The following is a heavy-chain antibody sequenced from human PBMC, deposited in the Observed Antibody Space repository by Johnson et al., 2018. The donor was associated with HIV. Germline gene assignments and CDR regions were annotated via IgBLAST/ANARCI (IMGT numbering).Heavy chain of an antibody. CDR3: AKWSIVGATFSDAFDI. CDR1: GFTVNTNY. Sequence: VQLVESGGGVVQPGKSLRLSCAASGFTVNTNYMTWVRQAPGRDWTESRLFIEMIRVTTYCAESVKGRFIISRDSSKNTLYLQMNSLRAEDTAVYYCAKWSIVGATFSDAFDIWGQGTMVTVSS. D-gene: IGHD1-26*01. V-gene: IGHV3-66*02. CDR2: FIEMIRVTT. J-gene: IGHJ3*02.